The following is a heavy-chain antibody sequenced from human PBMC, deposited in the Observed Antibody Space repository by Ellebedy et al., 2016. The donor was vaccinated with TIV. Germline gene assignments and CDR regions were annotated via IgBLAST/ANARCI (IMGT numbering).Heavy chain of an antibody. Sequence: PGGSLRLSCAASGFTFSSYSMNWVRQAPGKGLEWVSLISGDGGSTYYADSVKGRFTISRDNSKNSLYLQMNSLRTEDTALYYCAPRALLWFGEPVVEWGQGTLVTVSS. D-gene: IGHD3-10*01. CDR1: GFTFSSYS. CDR3: APRALLWFGEPVVE. V-gene: IGHV3-43*02. J-gene: IGHJ4*02. CDR2: ISGDGGST.